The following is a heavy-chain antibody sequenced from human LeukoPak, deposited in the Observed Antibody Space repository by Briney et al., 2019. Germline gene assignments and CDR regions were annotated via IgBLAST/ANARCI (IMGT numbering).Heavy chain of an antibody. CDR1: SGSMDSDIHY. V-gene: IGHV4-61*02. CDR3: ARETKDIYSPSWGLYDTYYYIDA. D-gene: IGHD5/OR15-5a*01. J-gene: IGHJ6*03. Sequence: SETLSLTCTVSSGSMDSDIHYWTWIRQPAGKGLEWIGRISNSGSTTYNPSLMSRATITLDTSKNSFSLKVTSVTAADTAVYFCARETKDIYSPSWGLYDTYYYIDAWGPGTTVNVAS. CDR2: ISNSGST.